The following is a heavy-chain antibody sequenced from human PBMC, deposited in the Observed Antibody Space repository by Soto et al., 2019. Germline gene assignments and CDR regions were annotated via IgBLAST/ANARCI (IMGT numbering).Heavy chain of an antibody. V-gene: IGHV3-72*01. D-gene: IGHD1-1*01. CDR2: IRNKANSYST. Sequence: GGSLRLSCAASGFTFSEQYMDWVRQAPGKGLEWVARIRNKANSYSTEYAASVKGRFTISRDDSKNAVYLQMDSLKTEDTAVYYCVSSWNIPRKFDHWGQGTLVTVSS. CDR1: GFTFSEQY. CDR3: VSSWNIPRKFDH. J-gene: IGHJ5*02.